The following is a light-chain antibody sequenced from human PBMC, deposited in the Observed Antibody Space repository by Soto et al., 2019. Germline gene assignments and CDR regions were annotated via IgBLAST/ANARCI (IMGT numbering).Light chain of an antibody. CDR2: DAS. V-gene: IGKV1-5*01. CDR1: QSIDTW. CDR3: QQYNSYSRT. Sequence: DIHMTQSPSTLSASVGDRVTITCRASQSIDTWLAWYQRKPGKAPKLLIFDASNLESGVPSRFSGSGSETEFTLTISSLQPDDFATYYCQQYNSYSRTFGQGTKVDIK. J-gene: IGKJ1*01.